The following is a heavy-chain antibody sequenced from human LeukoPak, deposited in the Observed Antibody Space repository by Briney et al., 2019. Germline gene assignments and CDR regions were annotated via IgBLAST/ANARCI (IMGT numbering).Heavy chain of an antibody. CDR3: AKPYSGTILTGWFDP. Sequence: GGSLRLSCAASGFTFSSYAMTWVRQAPGKGLEWVSLISGSGGSTSYADSVKGRFTISRDNSKNTLYLQMNSLRAEDTALYYCAKPYSGTILTGWFDPWGQGTLVTVSS. J-gene: IGHJ5*02. V-gene: IGHV3-23*01. CDR1: GFTFSSYA. CDR2: ISGSGGST. D-gene: IGHD3-9*01.